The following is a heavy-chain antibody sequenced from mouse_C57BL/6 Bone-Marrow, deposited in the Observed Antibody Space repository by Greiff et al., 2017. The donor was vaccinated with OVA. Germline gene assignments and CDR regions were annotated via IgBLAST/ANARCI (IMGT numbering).Heavy chain of an antibody. CDR1: GYAFSSSW. CDR3: ARLVARRYCAWDY. Sequence: QVQLKESGPELVKPGASVKISCKASGYAFSSSWMNWVKQRPGKGLEWIGRIYPGDGDTNYNGKFKGKATLTVDKSSSTAYMQLRSLTSKDSAVYFYARLVARRYCAWDYWGQGTSVTVSS. D-gene: IGHD3-1*01. CDR2: IYPGDGDT. V-gene: IGHV1-82*01. J-gene: IGHJ4*01.